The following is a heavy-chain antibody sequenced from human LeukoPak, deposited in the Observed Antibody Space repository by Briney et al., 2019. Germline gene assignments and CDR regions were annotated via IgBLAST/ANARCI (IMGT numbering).Heavy chain of an antibody. V-gene: IGHV4-59*01. CDR1: GGSISSYY. CDR2: IYYSGST. Sequence: SETLSLTCTVSGGSISSYYWSWIRQPPGKGLEWIGYIYYSGSTNYNPSLKSRVTISVDTSKNQFSLKLSSATAADTAVYYCARIPAYCGGDCPMDVWGKGTTVTVSS. D-gene: IGHD2-21*02. CDR3: ARIPAYCGGDCPMDV. J-gene: IGHJ6*03.